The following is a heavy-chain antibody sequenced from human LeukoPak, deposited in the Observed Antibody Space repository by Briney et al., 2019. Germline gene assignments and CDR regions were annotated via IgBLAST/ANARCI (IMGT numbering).Heavy chain of an antibody. D-gene: IGHD6-6*01. CDR3: ARDLNGAARPYYYYYMDV. CDR1: GFTFSSYS. CDR2: ISSDNDYI. J-gene: IGHJ6*03. Sequence: GGSLRLSCEASGFTFSSYSMNWVRQAPGKGLEWVSSISSDNDYIYYADSVKGRFTISRDNAKNSLYLQMNSLRAEDTAVYYCARDLNGAARPYYYYYMDVWGKGTTVTVSS. V-gene: IGHV3-21*06.